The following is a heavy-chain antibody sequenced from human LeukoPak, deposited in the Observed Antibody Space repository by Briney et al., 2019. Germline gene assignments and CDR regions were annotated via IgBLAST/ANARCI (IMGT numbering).Heavy chain of an antibody. CDR1: GFTFSSYW. J-gene: IGHJ4*02. V-gene: IGHV3-74*01. D-gene: IGHD3-10*01. Sequence: GGSLRLSCAASGFTFSSYWMHWVRQAPGKGLVWVSRVNGGGSGTYYADSVKGRFTISRDNSKNTLYLQMNSLRAEDTAVYYCAKGRGYYGSGRQFQYYFDYWGQGTLVTVSS. CDR2: VNGGGSGT. CDR3: AKGRGYYGSGRQFQYYFDY.